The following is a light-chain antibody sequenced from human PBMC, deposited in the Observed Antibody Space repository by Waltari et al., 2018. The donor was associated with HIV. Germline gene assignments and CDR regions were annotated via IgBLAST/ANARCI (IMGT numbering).Light chain of an antibody. Sequence: QSVLTQPPSVSGAPGQRVTISCTGSSSNIGTYYDVHWYPPLPGTAPKLLIYGNTNRPSGVPDRFSGSKSGTSASLAITGLQAEDEADYYCQSFDSSLKGSVFGGGTKLTVL. CDR1: SSNIGTYYD. CDR2: GNT. V-gene: IGLV1-40*01. CDR3: QSFDSSLKGSV. J-gene: IGLJ3*02.